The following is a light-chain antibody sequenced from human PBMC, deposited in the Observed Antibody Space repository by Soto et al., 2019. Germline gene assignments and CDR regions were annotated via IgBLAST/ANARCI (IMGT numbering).Light chain of an antibody. J-gene: IGKJ1*01. V-gene: IGKV3-11*01. Sequence: EIVLTQSPATLSLSPGERDTLSCRASQSVSSYLAWYQQKPGQAPRLLIYDASNRATGIPARFSGSGSGIYFTLTISSLEPEDFAVYYCQQRSNGPPWTFGQGTKVEIK. CDR3: QQRSNGPPWT. CDR1: QSVSSY. CDR2: DAS.